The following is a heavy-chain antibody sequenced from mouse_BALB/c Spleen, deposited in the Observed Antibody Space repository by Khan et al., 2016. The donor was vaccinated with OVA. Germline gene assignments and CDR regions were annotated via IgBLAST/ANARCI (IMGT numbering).Heavy chain of an antibody. J-gene: IGHJ3*01. Sequence: EVQLVESGGDLVNPGGSLKLTCAASGFTFSTYGMSWVRQTPDKRLEWVATISTGGSYTYYPDSVKGRFTISRDNAKNTLYLQRSSLKSEDTAMFYWTRLAYYYDSEGFAYWGQGTLVTVSA. D-gene: IGHD1-1*01. CDR2: ISTGGSYT. V-gene: IGHV5-6*01. CDR3: TRLAYYYDSEGFAY. CDR1: GFTFSTYG.